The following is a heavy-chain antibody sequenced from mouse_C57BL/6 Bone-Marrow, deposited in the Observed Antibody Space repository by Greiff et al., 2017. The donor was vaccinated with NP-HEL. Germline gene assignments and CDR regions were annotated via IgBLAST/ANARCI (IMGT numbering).Heavy chain of an antibody. V-gene: IGHV6-3*01. CDR1: GFTFSNYW. CDR3: TEGDFDV. Sequence: EVKLMESGGGLVQPGGSMTLSCVASGFTFSNYWLNWVRQSPEKGLECVAQIRLKSDNYATHYAESVKGRFTISRDESKSSVYLQMNNLRAEDTGIYYCTEGDFDVWGTGTTVTVSS. J-gene: IGHJ1*03. CDR2: IRLKSDNYAT.